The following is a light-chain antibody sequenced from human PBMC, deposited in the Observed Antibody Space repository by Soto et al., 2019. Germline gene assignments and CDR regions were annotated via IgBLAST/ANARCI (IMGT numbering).Light chain of an antibody. J-gene: IGKJ1*01. V-gene: IGKV3-20*01. Sequence: EIVLTQSPGTLSLSPGERATLSCRASQSVSTNYLAWYQQKPGQAPRLLIYGASSRNTGIPDRFSGSGSGTDFTLTISRLETEDFAVYYCQQYGSSPQTFGQGTKVDSK. CDR3: QQYGSSPQT. CDR2: GAS. CDR1: QSVSTNY.